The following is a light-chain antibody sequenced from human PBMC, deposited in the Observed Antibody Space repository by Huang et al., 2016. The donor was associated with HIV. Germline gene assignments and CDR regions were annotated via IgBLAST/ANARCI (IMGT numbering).Light chain of an antibody. V-gene: IGKV1-39*01. CDR2: AAS. Sequence: DIQMSQSPSSLSASVGDRVTITCRASQSISSYLNWYQQKPGKAPKLLIYAASSLQSGVPSRFSGSGSGTDFTRTISSLQPEDFETYYCQQSYSMPLTFGGGTKVEIK. CDR3: QQSYSMPLT. J-gene: IGKJ4*01. CDR1: QSISSY.